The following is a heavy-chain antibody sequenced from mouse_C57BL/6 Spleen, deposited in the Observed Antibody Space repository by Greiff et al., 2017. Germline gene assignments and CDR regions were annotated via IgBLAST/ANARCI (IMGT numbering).Heavy chain of an antibody. CDR2: IDPSDSYT. CDR3: ASSNYE. D-gene: IGHD2-5*01. CDR1: GYTFTSYW. V-gene: IGHV1-69*01. J-gene: IGHJ3*02. Sequence: QVQLQQPGAELVMPGASVKLSCKASGYTFTSYWMHWVKQRPGQGLEWIGEIDPSDSYTNYNQKFKGKSTLTVDKASSTAYMQLSSLTSEDSAVYYCASSNYEWGQGTLATVSA.